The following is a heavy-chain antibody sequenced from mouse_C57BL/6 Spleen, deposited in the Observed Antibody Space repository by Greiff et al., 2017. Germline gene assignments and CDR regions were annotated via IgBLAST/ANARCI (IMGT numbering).Heavy chain of an antibody. CDR3: AREYDGYRNAMDD. CDR2: INPNNGGT. D-gene: IGHD2-3*01. J-gene: IGHJ4*01. V-gene: IGHV1-18*01. CDR1: GYTFTDYN. Sequence: VQLKESGPELVKPGASVKIPCKASGYTFTDYNMDWVKQSHGKSLEWIGDINPNNGGTIYNQKFKGKATLTVDKSSSTAYMELRSLTSEDTAVYYCAREYDGYRNAMDDWGQRTTVTVAS.